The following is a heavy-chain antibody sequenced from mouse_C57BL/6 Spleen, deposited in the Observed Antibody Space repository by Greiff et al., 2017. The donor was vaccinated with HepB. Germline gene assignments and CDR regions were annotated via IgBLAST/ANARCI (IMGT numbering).Heavy chain of an antibody. Sequence: VQLQQSGAELVRPGASVKLSCTASGFNIKDYYMHWVKQRPEQGLEWIGRIDPEDGDTEYAPKFQGKATMTADTSSNTAYLQLSSLTSEDTAVYYCTTAGSTMVKVFAYWGQGTLLTVSA. CDR3: TTAGSTMVKVFAY. V-gene: IGHV14-1*01. CDR2: IDPEDGDT. D-gene: IGHD2-2*01. J-gene: IGHJ3*01. CDR1: GFNIKDYY.